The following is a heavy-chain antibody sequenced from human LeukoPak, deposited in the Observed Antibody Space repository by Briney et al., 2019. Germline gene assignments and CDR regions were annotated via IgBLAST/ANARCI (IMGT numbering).Heavy chain of an antibody. CDR3: AKTYYYDSSGSVDAFDI. CDR1: GGSISSSSSY. J-gene: IGHJ3*02. D-gene: IGHD3-22*01. CDR2: IYYSGST. V-gene: IGHV4-39*01. Sequence: PSETLSLTCTVSGGSISSSSSYWGWIRQPPGKGLKWIGSIYYSGSTYYNPSLKSRVTISVDTSKNQFSLKLSSVTAADTAVYYCAKTYYYDSSGSVDAFDIWGQGTMVTVSS.